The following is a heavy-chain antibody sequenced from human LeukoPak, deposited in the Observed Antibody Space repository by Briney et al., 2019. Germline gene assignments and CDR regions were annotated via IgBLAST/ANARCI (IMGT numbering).Heavy chain of an antibody. CDR1: GFTFSSYA. Sequence: GRSLRLSCAASGFTFSSYAMHWVRQAPGKGLEWVAVISYDGSNKYYADSVKGRFTISRDNSKNTLYLQMNSLRAEDTAVYYCARTSSWYYFDYWGQGTLVTGSS. V-gene: IGHV3-30-3*01. J-gene: IGHJ4*02. CDR3: ARTSSWYYFDY. D-gene: IGHD6-13*01. CDR2: ISYDGSNK.